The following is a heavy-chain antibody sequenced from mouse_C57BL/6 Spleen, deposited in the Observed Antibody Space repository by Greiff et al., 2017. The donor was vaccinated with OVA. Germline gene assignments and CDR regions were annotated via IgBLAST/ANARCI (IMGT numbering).Heavy chain of an antibody. V-gene: IGHV1-69*01. CDR2: IDPSDSYT. J-gene: IGHJ4*01. CDR1: GYTFTSYW. Sequence: VQLKQPGAELVMPGASVKLSCKASGYTFTSYWMHWVKQRPGQGLEWIGEIDPSDSYTNYNQKFKGKSTLTVDKSSSTAYMQLSSLTSEDSAVYYCARRGAMDYWGQGTSVTVSS. CDR3: ARRGAMDY.